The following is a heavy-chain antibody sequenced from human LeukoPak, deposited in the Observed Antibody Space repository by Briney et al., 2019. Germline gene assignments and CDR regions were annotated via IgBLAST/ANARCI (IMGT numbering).Heavy chain of an antibody. J-gene: IGHJ6*02. D-gene: IGHD3-3*01. CDR2: ISGSGGST. CDR1: GFTFSSYA. Sequence: GGSLRLSCAASGFTFSSYAMSWVRQAPGKGLEWVSAISGSGGSTYYADSVKGRFTISRDNSKNTLYLQMNSLRAEDTAVYYCAKDLRYDFWSGYLVASDYGMDVWGQGTTVTVSS. CDR3: AKDLRYDFWSGYLVASDYGMDV. V-gene: IGHV3-23*01.